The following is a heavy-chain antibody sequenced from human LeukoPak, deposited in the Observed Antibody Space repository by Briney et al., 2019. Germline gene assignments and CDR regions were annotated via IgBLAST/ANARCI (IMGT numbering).Heavy chain of an antibody. D-gene: IGHD6-13*01. V-gene: IGHV4-34*01. CDR1: GGSFSGYY. CDR2: INHSGST. Sequence: SETLSLTCAVYGGSFSGYYWSWIRQPPGKGLEWIVEINHSGSTNYNPSLKSRVTISVDTSKNQFSLKLSSVTAADTAVYYCARARIAAAARTPFDYWGQGTLVTVSS. J-gene: IGHJ4*02. CDR3: ARARIAAAARTPFDY.